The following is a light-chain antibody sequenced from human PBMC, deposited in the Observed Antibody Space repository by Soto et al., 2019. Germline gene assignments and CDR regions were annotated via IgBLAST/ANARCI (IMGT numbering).Light chain of an antibody. CDR3: QQYGSSPRT. Sequence: EIVMTQSPATLSVSPGETATLSCRASQSVNSNLAWYQQKPGQAPRLLIYGSSIRGAGIPDRFSGSGSGTDFTLTISRLDPEDFAVYFCQQYGSSPRTFGQGTKVDIK. J-gene: IGKJ1*01. CDR1: QSVNSN. CDR2: GSS. V-gene: IGKV3-20*01.